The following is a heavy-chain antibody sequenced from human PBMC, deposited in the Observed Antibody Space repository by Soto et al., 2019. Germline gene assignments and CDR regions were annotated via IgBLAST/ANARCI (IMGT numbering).Heavy chain of an antibody. CDR2: IKSKTDGGTT. CDR3: VKRFYFDGTGDYYGPRYSDF. D-gene: IGHD3-22*01. Sequence: TGGSLRLSCAASGFTFSNAWINWVRQAPGKGLEWVGRIKSKTDGGTTDYAEPVKGRFAISRDDSNNMVYLQMNSLKIEDTAVYYCVKRFYFDGTGDYYGPRYSDFWGQGALVTVSS. J-gene: IGHJ4*02. CDR1: GFTFSNAW. V-gene: IGHV3-15*07.